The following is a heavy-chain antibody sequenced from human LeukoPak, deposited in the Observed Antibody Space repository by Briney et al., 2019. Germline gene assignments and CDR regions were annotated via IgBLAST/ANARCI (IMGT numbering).Heavy chain of an antibody. J-gene: IGHJ4*02. D-gene: IGHD4-17*01. CDR3: AADPGHYGDYDFDY. Sequence: TSVKVSCKASGFTFTSSAVQWVRQARGQRLEWIGWIVVGSGNTNYAQKFQERVTITRDMSTSTAYMELSSLRSEDTAVYYCAADPGHYGDYDFDYWGQGTLVTVSS. CDR2: IVVGSGNT. V-gene: IGHV1-58*01. CDR1: GFTFTSSA.